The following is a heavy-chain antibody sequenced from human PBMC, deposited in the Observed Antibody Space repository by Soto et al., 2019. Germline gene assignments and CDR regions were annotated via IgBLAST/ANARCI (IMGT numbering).Heavy chain of an antibody. CDR2: IIPIFGTP. CDR1: GGTFSSYS. V-gene: IGHV1-69*13. D-gene: IGHD3-3*01. CDR3: ARSPYDFWSGYSLPYYYYGMDV. Sequence: SVQVSCKASGGTFSSYSISWVRQAPGQGLEWMGRIIPIFGTPNYAQKMEGRDTITEDESTSTARMELSSLGTEDTAVYYCARSPYDFWSGYSLPYYYYGMDVWGQGTTFTVSS. J-gene: IGHJ6*02.